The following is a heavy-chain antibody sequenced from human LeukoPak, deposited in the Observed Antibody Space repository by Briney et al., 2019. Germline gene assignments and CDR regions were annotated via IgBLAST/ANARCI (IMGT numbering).Heavy chain of an antibody. J-gene: IGHJ6*02. CDR1: RGTFSSYA. CDR2: IIPIFGIA. CDR3: ARGGSSVLREGMDV. Sequence: SVKVSCKASRGTFSSYAISWVRQAPGQGLEWMGRIIPIFGIANYAQKFQGRVTITADKSTSTAYMELSSLRSEDTAVYYCARGGSSVLREGMDVWGQGTTVTVSS. V-gene: IGHV1-69*04. D-gene: IGHD3-10*01.